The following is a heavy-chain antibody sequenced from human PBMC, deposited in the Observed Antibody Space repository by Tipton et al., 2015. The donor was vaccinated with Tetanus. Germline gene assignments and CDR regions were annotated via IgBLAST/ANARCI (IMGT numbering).Heavy chain of an antibody. CDR3: ARLNYIWGSYRLDY. CDR1: GLPFSTYW. J-gene: IGHJ4*02. V-gene: IGHV3-7*01. D-gene: IGHD3-16*02. CDR2: IKQDGSEK. Sequence: SLRLSCAVSGLPFSTYWMSWVRQAPGRGLEWVANIKQDGSEKHYVESVRGRFTISRDNARNSLFLQLNSLRADDTAVYYCARLNYIWGSYRLDYWGRGTLVTVSS.